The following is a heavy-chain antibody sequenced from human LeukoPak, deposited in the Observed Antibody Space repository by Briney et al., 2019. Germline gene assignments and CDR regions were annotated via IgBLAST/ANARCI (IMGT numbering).Heavy chain of an antibody. J-gene: IGHJ6*02. V-gene: IGHV4-4*07. D-gene: IGHD3-22*01. CDR1: GTSLTTYF. Sequence: SETLSLTCTVSGTSLTTYFWSWIRQPAGKGLEWIGRFYSSGSTSYNPSLKSRLTMSVDTSKNELSLKLRSVTAADTAVYYCVRDRVDSSGYYYYYGLDVWGQGTTVTVSS. CDR2: FYSSGST. CDR3: VRDRVDSSGYYYYYGLDV.